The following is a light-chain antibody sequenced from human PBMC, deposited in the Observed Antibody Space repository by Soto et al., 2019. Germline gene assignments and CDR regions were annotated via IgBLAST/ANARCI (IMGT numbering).Light chain of an antibody. Sequence: QSVLTQPASVSGSPGQSITIPCTGTSSDVGGYNYVSWYQQHPGKAPKLMIYDVSNRPSGVSNRFSGSKSGNTASLTISGLQAEDEPDYYCSSYTSSSTYVFGTGTKVTVL. J-gene: IGLJ1*01. CDR2: DVS. CDR3: SSYTSSSTYV. V-gene: IGLV2-14*03. CDR1: SSDVGGYNY.